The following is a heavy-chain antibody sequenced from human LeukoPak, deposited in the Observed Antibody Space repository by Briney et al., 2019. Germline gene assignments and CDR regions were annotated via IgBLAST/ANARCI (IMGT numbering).Heavy chain of an antibody. V-gene: IGHV4-59*01. CDR3: ARDHSSGWYRGAFDI. J-gene: IGHJ3*02. CDR2: IYYSGST. D-gene: IGHD6-19*01. CDR1: GGSISSYY. Sequence: SETLSLTCTVSGGSISSYYWSWIRQPPGMGLGWIGYIYYSGSTNYNPSLKSRVTISVDTSKNQFSLKLSSVTAADTAMYYCARDHSSGWYRGAFDIWGQETRRTVSS.